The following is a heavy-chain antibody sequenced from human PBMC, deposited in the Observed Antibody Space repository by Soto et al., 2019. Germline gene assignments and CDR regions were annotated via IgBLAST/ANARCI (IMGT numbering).Heavy chain of an antibody. CDR1: GGSISSSSYY. D-gene: IGHD3-10*01. CDR2: IYYSGST. Sequence: SETLSLTCTVSGGSISSSSYYWGWIRQPPGKGLEWIGSIYYSGSTYYNPSLKSRVTISVDTSKNQFSLKLSSVTAADTAVYYCARYYYGSGSYYRPPNHFDYWGQGTLVTVSS. J-gene: IGHJ4*02. CDR3: ARYYYGSGSYYRPPNHFDY. V-gene: IGHV4-39*01.